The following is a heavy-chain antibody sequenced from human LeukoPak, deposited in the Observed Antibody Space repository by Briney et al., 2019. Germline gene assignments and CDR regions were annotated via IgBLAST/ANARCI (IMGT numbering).Heavy chain of an antibody. CDR1: GFTFSSYR. J-gene: IGHJ4*02. CDR3: ARDGRGWYRNLEY. CDR2: ISSLGDNI. Sequence: AGGSLRLSCAASGFTFSSYRMIWVRQAPGKGLEWLSYISSLGDNIYYADSVKGRFTISRDNAKNSLSLQMNSLRVEDTAVYYCARDGRGWYRNLEYWGQGTLVTVSS. D-gene: IGHD6-19*01. V-gene: IGHV3-48*03.